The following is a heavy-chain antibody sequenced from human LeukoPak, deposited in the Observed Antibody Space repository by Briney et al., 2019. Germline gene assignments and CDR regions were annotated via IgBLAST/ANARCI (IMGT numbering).Heavy chain of an antibody. CDR1: GFTFCSYA. CDR2: ISYDGSNK. Sequence: GRSLRLSCAASGFTFCSYAMHWVRQAPGPGLESVAVISYDGSNKYYADSVKGRFTISRDNSKNTLYLQMNRLRAEDTAVYYCARDRSLWFFDYWGQGTLVTVSS. D-gene: IGHD3-10*01. CDR3: ARDRSLWFFDY. V-gene: IGHV3-30*04. J-gene: IGHJ4*02.